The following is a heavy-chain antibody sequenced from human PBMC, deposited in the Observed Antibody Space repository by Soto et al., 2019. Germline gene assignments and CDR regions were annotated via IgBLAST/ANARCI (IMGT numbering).Heavy chain of an antibody. J-gene: IGHJ4*02. CDR1: GYTFSSYG. Sequence: ASVKVSCKASGYTFSSYGISWVRQAPGQGLEWMGYISPYKRNTSYAQKFQGRVTLMIDASTSRAFMELKSLRSDDTAVYDCARYNYGTSTFDNWGQGTLVTVSS. V-gene: IGHV1-18*01. CDR3: ARYNYGTSTFDN. CDR2: ISPYKRNT. D-gene: IGHD2-2*01.